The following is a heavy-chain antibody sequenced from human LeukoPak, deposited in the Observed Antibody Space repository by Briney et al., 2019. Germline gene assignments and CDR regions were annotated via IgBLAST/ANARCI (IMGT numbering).Heavy chain of an antibody. Sequence: PSETLSLTCTVSGGSISSGSYYWSWIRQPAGKGLEWIGRIYTSGSTNYNPSLKSRVTISVDTSKNQFSLKLSSVTAADTAVYYCARQYGDAESGGVAGVYYYYYYMDVWGKGTTVTISS. CDR1: GGSISSGSYY. V-gene: IGHV4-61*02. J-gene: IGHJ6*03. CDR2: IYTSGST. CDR3: ARQYGDAESGGVAGVYYYYYYMDV. D-gene: IGHD6-19*01.